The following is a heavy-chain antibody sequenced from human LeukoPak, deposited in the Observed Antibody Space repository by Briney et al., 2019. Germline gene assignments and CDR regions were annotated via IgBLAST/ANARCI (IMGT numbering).Heavy chain of an antibody. J-gene: IGHJ3*02. V-gene: IGHV3-23*01. Sequence: PGGSLRLSCAASGFSFSSYGMNWVRQAPGKGLEWVAGISDSGGSTYYADSVKGRFTISRDNSKNTLYLQMNSLRVEDTAIFYCAKPRSGTSNAFDIWGQGTVVTVSS. CDR3: AKPRSGTSNAFDI. CDR2: ISDSGGST. D-gene: IGHD1-26*01. CDR1: GFSFSSYG.